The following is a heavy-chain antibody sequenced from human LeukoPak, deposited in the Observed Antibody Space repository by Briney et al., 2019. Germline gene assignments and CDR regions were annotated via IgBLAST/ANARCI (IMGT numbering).Heavy chain of an antibody. D-gene: IGHD3-22*01. CDR1: GFTFSSYW. Sequence: PGGSLRLSCAAPGFTFSSYWMHWVRQAPGKGLEWVANIKQDGSEKYYVDSVKGRFTISRDNAKNSLYLQMNSLRAEDTAVYSCVRDGDTSGYTNWGQGTLVTVSS. V-gene: IGHV3-7*01. CDR2: IKQDGSEK. CDR3: VRDGDTSGYTN. J-gene: IGHJ4*02.